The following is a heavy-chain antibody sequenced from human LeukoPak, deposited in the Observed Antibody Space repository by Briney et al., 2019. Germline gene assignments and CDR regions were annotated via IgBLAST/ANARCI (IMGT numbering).Heavy chain of an antibody. Sequence: QPGRSLRLSCAASGFTFSSYGMHWVSQAPGKGLEWVAVIWYDGSNKYYADSVKGRFTISRDNSKNTLYLQMNSLRAEDTAVYYCARGGIAVAGLDYWGQGTLVTVSS. CDR1: GFTFSSYG. CDR2: IWYDGSNK. V-gene: IGHV3-33*08. J-gene: IGHJ4*02. CDR3: ARGGIAVAGLDY. D-gene: IGHD6-19*01.